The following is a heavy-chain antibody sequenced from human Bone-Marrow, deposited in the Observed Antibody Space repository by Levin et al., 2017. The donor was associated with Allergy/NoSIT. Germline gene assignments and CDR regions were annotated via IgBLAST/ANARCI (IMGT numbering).Heavy chain of an antibody. CDR2: ISYDGNNK. CDR3: AKDLQSYGDYDYYFYGMDV. J-gene: IGHJ6*02. CDR1: GFTFTTHG. Sequence: GGSLRLSCTASGFTFTTHGMHWVRQSPGKGLEWVALISYDGNNKYYADSVKGRFTISRDNSNNTVYLQVSRLRAEDTAVYFCAKDLQSYGDYDYYFYGMDVWGQGTTVIVSS. V-gene: IGHV3-30*18. D-gene: IGHD4-17*01.